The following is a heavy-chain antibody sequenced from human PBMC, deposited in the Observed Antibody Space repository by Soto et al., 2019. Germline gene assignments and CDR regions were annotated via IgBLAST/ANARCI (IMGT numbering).Heavy chain of an antibody. CDR2: INPKSGGT. J-gene: IGHJ6*02. V-gene: IGHV1-2*04. CDR3: ARGDSTDCSNGVCAFFYNHDMDV. D-gene: IGHD2-8*01. Sequence: ASVKVSCKASGYSFTDYHIHWVRQAPGQGLEWLGRINPKSGGTSTAQKFQGWVTMTTDTSISTASMELTRLTSDDTAIYYCARGDSTDCSNGVCAFFYNHDMDVWGQGTTVTVSS. CDR1: GYSFTDYH.